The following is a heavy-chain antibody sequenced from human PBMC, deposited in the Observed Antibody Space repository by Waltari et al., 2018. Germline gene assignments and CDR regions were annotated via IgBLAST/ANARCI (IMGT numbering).Heavy chain of an antibody. CDR3: ARGHSSGSWFDP. Sequence: QVQLQESGPGLVKPSQTLSLTCTVSGGSIRSGSYYWSWIRQPAGKGLEWIGRIYTSGSTNYNPSLKSRVTISVDTSKNQFSLKLSSVTAADTAVYYCARGHSSGSWFDPWGQGTLVTVSS. J-gene: IGHJ5*02. CDR1: GGSIRSGSYY. D-gene: IGHD3-22*01. CDR2: IYTSGST. V-gene: IGHV4-61*02.